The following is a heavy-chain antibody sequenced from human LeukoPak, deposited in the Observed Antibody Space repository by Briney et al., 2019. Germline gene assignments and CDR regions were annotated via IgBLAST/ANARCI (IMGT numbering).Heavy chain of an antibody. J-gene: IGHJ4*02. D-gene: IGHD2-2*01. CDR1: GYTFTGYY. Sequence: ASVKVSCKASGYTFTGYYMHWVRQAPGQGLEWMGWINPNSDGTNYAQKFQGRVTMTRDTSISTAYMELSRLRSDDTAVYYCARAHVVVPGVVDYWGQGTLVTVSS. CDR2: INPNSDGT. V-gene: IGHV1-2*02. CDR3: ARAHVVVPGVVDY.